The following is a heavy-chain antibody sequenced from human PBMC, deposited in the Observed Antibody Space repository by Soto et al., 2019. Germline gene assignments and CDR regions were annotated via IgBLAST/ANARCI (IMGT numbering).Heavy chain of an antibody. J-gene: IGHJ3*02. CDR3: VRVLKSIGWDNDVFDI. CDR1: GFSLSGYW. D-gene: IGHD6-19*01. CDR2: IDTYGSAT. V-gene: IGHV3-74*01. Sequence: GSLRLSCAASGFSLSGYWMHWVRQAPGKGLVWVSRIDTYGSATKYADSVEGRFSISKDNAENTLYLQMNNLRADDTAVYYCVRVLKSIGWDNDVFDIWGQGTMVTVSS.